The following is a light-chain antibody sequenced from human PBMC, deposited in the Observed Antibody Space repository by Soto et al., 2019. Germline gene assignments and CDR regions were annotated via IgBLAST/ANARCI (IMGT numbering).Light chain of an antibody. V-gene: IGKV3-20*01. CDR1: QSVTSSY. Sequence: EIVLTQSPGTLSLSLGERATLSCRASQSVTSSYLAWYQLKPGQAPRLLIYGASSRATGIPDRFSGSGSGTDFTLTISRLDPEDFAVYFCQQYGSSPRTFGQGTKVDIK. CDR2: GAS. J-gene: IGKJ1*01. CDR3: QQYGSSPRT.